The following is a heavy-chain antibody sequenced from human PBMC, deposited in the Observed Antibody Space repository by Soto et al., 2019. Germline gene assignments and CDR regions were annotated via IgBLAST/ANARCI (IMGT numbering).Heavy chain of an antibody. CDR2: ISSSSSYI. Sequence: GGSLRLSCAASGFTFSSYSMNWVRQAPGKGLEWVSSISSSSSYIYYADSVKGRFTISRDNAKNSLYLQMNSLRAEDTAVYYCARVGELGYCSSTSCYNYYGMDVWGQGTTVTVSS. D-gene: IGHD2-2*02. V-gene: IGHV3-21*01. CDR1: GFTFSSYS. CDR3: ARVGELGYCSSTSCYNYYGMDV. J-gene: IGHJ6*02.